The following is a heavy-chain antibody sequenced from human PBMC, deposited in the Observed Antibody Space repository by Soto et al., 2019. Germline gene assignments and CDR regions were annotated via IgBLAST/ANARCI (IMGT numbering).Heavy chain of an antibody. CDR2: IVVGSGNT. CDR3: ASSSYGFYYYYGMDV. CDR1: GFTFTSSA. D-gene: IGHD3-10*01. V-gene: IGHV1-58*01. J-gene: IGHJ6*02. Sequence: SVKVSCKASGFTFTSSAVQWVRQARGQRLEWIGWIVVGSGNTNYAQKFQERVTITRDMSTSTAYMELSSLRSEDTAVYYCASSSYGFYYYYGMDVWGQGTTVTVSS.